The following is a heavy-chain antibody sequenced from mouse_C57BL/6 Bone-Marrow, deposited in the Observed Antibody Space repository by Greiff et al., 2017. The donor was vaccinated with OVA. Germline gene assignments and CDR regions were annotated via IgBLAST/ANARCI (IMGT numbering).Heavy chain of an antibody. CDR3: ASPSGLGPLFDY. V-gene: IGHV1-53*01. Sequence: QVQLQQPGTELVKPGASVKLSCKASGYTFTSYWMHWVKQRPGQGLEWIGNINPSNGGTNYNEKFKSKATLTVDKSSSTAYMQLSSLTSEDSAVDYCASPSGLGPLFDYWGQGTTLTVSS. CDR2: INPSNGGT. J-gene: IGHJ2*01. D-gene: IGHD4-1*01. CDR1: GYTFTSYW.